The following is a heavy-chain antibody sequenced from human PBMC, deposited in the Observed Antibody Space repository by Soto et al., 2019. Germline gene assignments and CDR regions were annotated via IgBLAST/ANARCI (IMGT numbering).Heavy chain of an antibody. CDR3: ARPVVESLSFGARVNQFDN. CDR2: FYYTGIT. Sequence: PSETLSLTCTAAGGSIRNYYWSWIRQPPGKGLEWIGYFYYTGITTYNPSLKSRVSMSVDTSKNQVSLKLSSVTAADTAVYYCARPVVESLSFGARVNQFDNRGHGDPVPISS. V-gene: IGHV4-59*08. J-gene: IGHJ1*01. D-gene: IGHD3-10*01. CDR1: GGSIRNYY.